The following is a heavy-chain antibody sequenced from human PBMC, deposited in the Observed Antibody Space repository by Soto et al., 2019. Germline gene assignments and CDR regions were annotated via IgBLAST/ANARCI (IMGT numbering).Heavy chain of an antibody. D-gene: IGHD5-18*01. J-gene: IGHJ4*02. CDR2: INYSGST. CDR1: GGSFSAYY. CDR3: ARDANGYKYGSYFDY. Sequence: PSETLSLTCTVSGGSFSAYYWSWIRQSPGKGLEWIGEINYSGSTNYNPSLKSHFIISVDRSNNEFSLKVSSVTAADSAVYYCARDANGYKYGSYFDYWGQGNLVTVSS. V-gene: IGHV4-34*01.